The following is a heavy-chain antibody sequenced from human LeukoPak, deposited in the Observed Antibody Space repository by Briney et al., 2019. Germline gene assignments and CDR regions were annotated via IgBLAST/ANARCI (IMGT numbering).Heavy chain of an antibody. CDR1: GFTFGSYA. J-gene: IGHJ4*02. CDR2: ISHEGSNK. V-gene: IGHV3-30-3*01. D-gene: IGHD5-18*01. CDR3: ARYSYGSVNFDY. Sequence: GGSLRLSCAASGFTFGSYAMHWVRQAPGKGLEWVAVISHEGSNKYNADSVKGRFTISRDNSKNTLYLQMNSLRAEDTAVYYCARYSYGSVNFDYWGQGTLVTVSS.